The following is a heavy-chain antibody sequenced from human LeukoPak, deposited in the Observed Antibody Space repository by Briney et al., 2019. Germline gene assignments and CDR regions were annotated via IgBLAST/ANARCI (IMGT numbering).Heavy chain of an antibody. J-gene: IGHJ3*02. CDR1: GGSISSGNW. Sequence: PSETLSLTCAVSGGSISSGNWWSWVRQPPGKGLEWIGEIYHSGSTNYNPSLKSRVTISVDKSKNQFSLKLSSVTAADTAVYYCARDPSASDAFDIWGQGTMVTVSS. V-gene: IGHV4-4*02. CDR3: ARDPSASDAFDI. CDR2: IYHSGST.